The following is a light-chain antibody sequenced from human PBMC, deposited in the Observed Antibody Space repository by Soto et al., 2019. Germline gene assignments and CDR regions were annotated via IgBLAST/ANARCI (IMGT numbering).Light chain of an antibody. V-gene: IGKV1-39*01. CDR3: QQSYSTPQT. Sequence: DIQMTQSPSSLSASVGDRVTITCRASQSISTYLNWYLQKPGKAPKLLIYDASRLQSGVPSRFSGSGSGTDFTLTISSLQPEDFATYYCQQSYSTPQTFGQGTKVDIK. CDR2: DAS. CDR1: QSISTY. J-gene: IGKJ1*01.